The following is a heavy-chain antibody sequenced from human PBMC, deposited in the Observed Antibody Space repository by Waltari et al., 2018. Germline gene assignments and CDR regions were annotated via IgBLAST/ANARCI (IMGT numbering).Heavy chain of an antibody. D-gene: IGHD6-19*01. CDR3: AKGIYSAGWYAGVDS. CDR1: GFIFSGFA. CDR2: IEANGAAT. V-gene: IGHV3-23*01. J-gene: IGHJ4*02. Sequence: EVQLLESGGGLVQPGGSLRLSCSASGFIFSGFAMTWVRQAPGQGMGGVSGIEANGAATNYADAVKGRFTISRDNSKNTLYLQMNSLRAGDTATYYCAKGIYSAGWYAGVDSWGQGTVVTVSS.